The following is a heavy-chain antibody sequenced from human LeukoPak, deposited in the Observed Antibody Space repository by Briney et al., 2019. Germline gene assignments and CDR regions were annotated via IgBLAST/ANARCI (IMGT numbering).Heavy chain of an antibody. Sequence: TGGSLRLSCAASGFTFSSYAMSWVRQAPGKGLEWVSAISGSGGSTYYADSVKGRFTISRDNSKNTLYLQMNSLRAEDTAVYYCAKCPGIAAAGTHWFDPWGQGTLVTVSS. D-gene: IGHD6-13*01. CDR2: ISGSGGST. CDR3: AKCPGIAAAGTHWFDP. J-gene: IGHJ5*02. V-gene: IGHV3-23*01. CDR1: GFTFSSYA.